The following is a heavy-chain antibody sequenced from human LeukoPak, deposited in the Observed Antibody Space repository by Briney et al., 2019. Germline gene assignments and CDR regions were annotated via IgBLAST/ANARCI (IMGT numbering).Heavy chain of an antibody. CDR1: GFTFSSYA. J-gene: IGHJ6*02. CDR3: ARDLGSLVVVPAAMHYYGMDV. D-gene: IGHD2-2*01. CDR2: VSYDGSNK. Sequence: HSGGSLRLSCAASGFTFSSYAMHWVRQAPGKGLEWVAVVSYDGSNKYYADSVKGRFTISRDNSKNTLYLQMNSLRAEDTAVYYCARDLGSLVVVPAAMHYYGMDVWGQGTTVTVSS. V-gene: IGHV3-30-3*01.